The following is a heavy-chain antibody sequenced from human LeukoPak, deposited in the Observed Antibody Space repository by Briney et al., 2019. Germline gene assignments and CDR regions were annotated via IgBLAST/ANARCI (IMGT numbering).Heavy chain of an antibody. CDR3: ARVNYDSSEGNWFDP. D-gene: IGHD3-22*01. Sequence: GSLRLSCAASGFTFSSYAMSWVRQAPGKGLEWVGSIYYSGSTYYSPSLKSRVTISVDTSKNQFSLKLSSVTAADTAVYYCARVNYDSSEGNWFDPWGQGALVTVSS. V-gene: IGHV4-39*07. CDR2: IYYSGST. CDR1: GFTFSSYA. J-gene: IGHJ5*02.